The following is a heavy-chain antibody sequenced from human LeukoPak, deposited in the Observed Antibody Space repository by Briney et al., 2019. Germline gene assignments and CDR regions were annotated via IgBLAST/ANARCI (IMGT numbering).Heavy chain of an antibody. CDR3: ARVKWGSFDV. CDR1: GFTVNSYY. D-gene: IGHD3-16*01. V-gene: IGHV3-66*01. J-gene: IGHJ4*02. CDR2: IHSDGTT. Sequence: GGSLRLSCAVSGFTVNSYYSTWVRQAPGKGLEWVSIIHSDGTTYYADSVKGRFTMSRDISRNTVYLQMNSLRAEDTAVYYCARVKWGSFDVWGQGILVTVYS.